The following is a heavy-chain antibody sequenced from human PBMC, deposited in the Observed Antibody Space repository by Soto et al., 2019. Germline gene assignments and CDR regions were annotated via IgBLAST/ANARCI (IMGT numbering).Heavy chain of an antibody. CDR2: INPSGGST. V-gene: IGHV1-46*01. J-gene: IGHJ6*02. CDR3: ARDHSSGWLYYHYGMDV. D-gene: IGHD6-19*01. Sequence: QVQLVQSGAEVKKPGASVKVSCKASGYTFTSYYMHWVRQAPGQGLEWMGIINPSGGSTSYAQKFQGRGSMTRDTSTSTVYMELSSLRSEDTAVYYCARDHSSGWLYYHYGMDVWGQGTTVTVSS. CDR1: GYTFTSYY.